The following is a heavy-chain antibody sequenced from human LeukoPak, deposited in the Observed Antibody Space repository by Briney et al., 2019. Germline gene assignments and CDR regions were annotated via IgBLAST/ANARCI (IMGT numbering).Heavy chain of an antibody. CDR1: DGSLSDYY. D-gene: IGHD3-22*01. Sequence: SETLSLTCAVYDGSLSDYYWTWIRQPPGKGLEWIGQVTHSGSTKYNPSLKSRVTISIDTSKNQFSLKLSSVTAADTAVYYCASVYDSSGFDYWGQGTLVTVSS. CDR2: VTHSGST. V-gene: IGHV4-34*01. J-gene: IGHJ4*02. CDR3: ASVYDSSGFDY.